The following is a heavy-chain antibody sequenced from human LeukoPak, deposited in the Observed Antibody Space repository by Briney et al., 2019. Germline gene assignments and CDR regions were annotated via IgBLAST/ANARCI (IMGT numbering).Heavy chain of an antibody. CDR3: ARSYYDSSGYYDDAFDI. D-gene: IGHD3-22*01. V-gene: IGHV1-18*01. CDR2: ISAYNGNT. CDR1: GYTFTSYG. Sequence: ASVKVSCKASGYTFTSYGISWVRQAPGQGLEWMGWISAYNGNTNYAQKLQGRVTMTTGTSTSTAYMELRSLRSDDTAVYYCARSYYDSSGYYDDAFDIWGQGTMVTVSS. J-gene: IGHJ3*02.